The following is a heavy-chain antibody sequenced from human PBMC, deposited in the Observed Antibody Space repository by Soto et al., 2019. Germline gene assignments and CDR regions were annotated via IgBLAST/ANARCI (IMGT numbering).Heavy chain of an antibody. CDR2: ISYDGSNK. CDR1: GFTFSSYG. J-gene: IGHJ6*03. V-gene: IGHV3-30*18. CDR3: AKVCCSSGWYVEDYYYYYMDV. D-gene: IGHD6-19*01. Sequence: GGSLRLSCAASGFTFSSYGMHWVRQAPGKGLEWVAVISYDGSNKYYADSVKGRFTISRDNSKNTLYLQMNGLRAEDTAVYYCAKVCCSSGWYVEDYYYYYMDVWGKGTTVTVSS.